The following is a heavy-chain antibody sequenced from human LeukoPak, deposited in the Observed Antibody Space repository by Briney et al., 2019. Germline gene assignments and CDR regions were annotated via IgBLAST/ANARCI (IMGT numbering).Heavy chain of an antibody. CDR2: IYYSGST. Sequence: SETLSLTCTVSGGSISSSSYYWGWIRQPPGKGLEWIGSIYYSGSTYYNPSLKSRVTISVDTSKNQFSLKLSSVTAADTAVYYCARGRDDFWSGYEKDWFDPWGQGTLVTVSS. D-gene: IGHD3-3*01. V-gene: IGHV4-39*01. CDR3: ARGRDDFWSGYEKDWFDP. J-gene: IGHJ5*02. CDR1: GGSISSSSYY.